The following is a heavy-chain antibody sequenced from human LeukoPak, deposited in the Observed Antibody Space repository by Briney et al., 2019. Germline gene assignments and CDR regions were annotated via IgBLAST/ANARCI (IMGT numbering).Heavy chain of an antibody. CDR1: GFTFSNYG. CDR2: ISDDGSNK. J-gene: IGHJ1*01. D-gene: IGHD3-22*01. Sequence: GGSLRLSCAASGFTFSNYGMHWVRQAPGKGLEWVAVISDDGSNKHYTDSVKGRFTISRDNSKNTLYLQMNSLRAEDTAVYYCAKEEGYYYDSGGYYVEYFQHWGQGTLVTVSS. V-gene: IGHV3-30*18. CDR3: AKEEGYYYDSGGYYVEYFQH.